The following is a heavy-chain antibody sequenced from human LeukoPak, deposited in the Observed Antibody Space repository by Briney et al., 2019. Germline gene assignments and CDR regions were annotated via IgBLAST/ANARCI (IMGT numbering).Heavy chain of an antibody. V-gene: IGHV4-39*07. Sequence: PSETLSLTCTVSGGSISSSSYYWGWIRQPPGKGLEWIGSIYYSGSTYYNPSLKSRVTISVDTSKNQFSLKLSSVTAADTAVYYCARRVRRWFGGKNWFDPWGQGTLVTVSS. D-gene: IGHD3-10*01. CDR1: GGSISSSSYY. J-gene: IGHJ5*02. CDR2: IYYSGST. CDR3: ARRVRRWFGGKNWFDP.